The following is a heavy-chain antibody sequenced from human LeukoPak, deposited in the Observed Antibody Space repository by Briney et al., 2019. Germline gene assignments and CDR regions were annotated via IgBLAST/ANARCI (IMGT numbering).Heavy chain of an antibody. CDR1: GFTFSGSA. V-gene: IGHV3-73*01. CDR2: IRSKANSYAT. D-gene: IGHD3-9*01. CDR3: TPSLYDILTGSDY. J-gene: IGHJ4*02. Sequence: GGSLKLSCAASGFTFSGSAMHWVRQASGKGLEWVGRIRSKANSYATAYAASVRGRFTISRDDSKNTAYLQMNSLKTEDAAVYYCTPSLYDILTGSDYWGQGTLVTVSS.